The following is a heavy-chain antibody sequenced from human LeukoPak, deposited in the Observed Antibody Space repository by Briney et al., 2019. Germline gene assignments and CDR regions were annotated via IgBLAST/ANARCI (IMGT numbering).Heavy chain of an antibody. CDR2: ITYDGSNK. CDR1: GFTLSSYG. J-gene: IGHJ4*02. V-gene: IGHV3-30*18. D-gene: IGHD4-23*01. CDR3: AKDNGGNTGVDY. Sequence: GGSLRLSCAASGFTLSSYGMHWVRQAPGKGLERVAVITYDGSNKYYADSVKGRFTISRDNSKNMLYLQMNSLRAEDTAVYYCAKDNGGNTGVDYWGQGTLVTVSS.